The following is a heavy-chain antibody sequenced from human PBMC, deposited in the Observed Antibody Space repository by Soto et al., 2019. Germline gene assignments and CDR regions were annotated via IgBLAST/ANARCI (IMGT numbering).Heavy chain of an antibody. CDR1: GFTVSNNY. V-gene: IGHV3-66*01. D-gene: IGHD3-16*01. CDR3: AAYSHKGY. CDR2: IYIGGGT. J-gene: IGHJ1*01. Sequence: EEQLVESGGDLVQPGGSLRLSWPASGFTVSNNYISWVRQAPGKGLEWVSLIYIGGGTYYADSEKGRFTIPRDSSKNTRYLQMNRLRAEDRAMYYCAAYSHKGYWGQGHRVPVSS.